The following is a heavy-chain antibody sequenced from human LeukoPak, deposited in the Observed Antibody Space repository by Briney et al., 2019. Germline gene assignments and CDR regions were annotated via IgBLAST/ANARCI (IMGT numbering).Heavy chain of an antibody. V-gene: IGHV3-21*04. D-gene: IGHD1-26*01. CDR2: ITSSSSYA. CDR1: GFTFSTYN. J-gene: IGHJ3*02. Sequence: GGSLRLSCEASGFTFSTYNMNWVRQAPGKRLEWVSSITSSSSYAFYADSVKGRFTISRDNAKSSLYLQMNNLRAEDTAVYYCAKSIRLGATYTFDIWGQGTMVTVSS. CDR3: AKSIRLGATYTFDI.